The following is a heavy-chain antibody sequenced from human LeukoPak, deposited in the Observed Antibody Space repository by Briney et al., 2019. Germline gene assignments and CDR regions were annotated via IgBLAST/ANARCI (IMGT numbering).Heavy chain of an antibody. J-gene: IGHJ4*02. V-gene: IGHV4-34*01. CDR1: GGSFSGYY. D-gene: IGHD1/OR15-1a*01. Sequence: SETLSLTCAVYGGSFSGYYWSWIRQPPGKGLEWIGSGYSSGSTYYNPSLKSRVTISVDTSKNQFSLTLTSVTAADTAIYFRVTVSTIHYYFAYWGQGTLVPVSS. CDR2: GYSSGST. CDR3: VTVSTIHYYFAY.